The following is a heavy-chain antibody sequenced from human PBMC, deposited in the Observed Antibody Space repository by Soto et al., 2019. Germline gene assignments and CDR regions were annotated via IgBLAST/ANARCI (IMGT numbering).Heavy chain of an antibody. CDR2: ISYDGSNK. CDR3: AKERASGYDELFDY. CDR1: GFTFSSYG. Sequence: GSLSLSCAASGFTFSSYGMHWVRQAPGKGLEWVAVISYDGSNKYYADSVKGRFTISRDNSKNTLYLQMNSLRAEDTAVYYCAKERASGYDELFDYWGQGTLVTVSS. J-gene: IGHJ4*02. D-gene: IGHD5-12*01. V-gene: IGHV3-30*18.